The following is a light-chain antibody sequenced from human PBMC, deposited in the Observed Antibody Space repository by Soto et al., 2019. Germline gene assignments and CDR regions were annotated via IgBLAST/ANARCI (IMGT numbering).Light chain of an antibody. CDR2: EVT. V-gene: IGLV2-14*01. J-gene: IGLJ2*01. Sequence: QSALTQPASVSGSPGQSITISCTGTSSDVGGYKYVSWYQQHPGKAPKLMIYEVTNRPSGVSSRFSGSKSGNTASLTISWLQAEDEAHYFCSSYTTSDTLVVFGGGTKLTVL. CDR3: SSYTTSDTLVV. CDR1: SSDVGGYKY.